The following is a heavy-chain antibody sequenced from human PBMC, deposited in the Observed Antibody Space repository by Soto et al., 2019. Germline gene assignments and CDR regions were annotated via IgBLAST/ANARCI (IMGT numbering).Heavy chain of an antibody. D-gene: IGHD3-3*01. J-gene: IGHJ4*02. V-gene: IGHV3-7*01. CDR1: GFTFSWYW. CDR2: INPDGSEE. CDR3: ARISKVVPRSIIPNDY. Sequence: GGSLRLSCAVSGFTFSWYWMSWVRQAPGKGLEWLANINPDGSEEYYLDSVKGRFTISRDNARNSLYLQMNSLRAEDTAVYYCARISKVVPRSIIPNDYWGRGTLVTVSS.